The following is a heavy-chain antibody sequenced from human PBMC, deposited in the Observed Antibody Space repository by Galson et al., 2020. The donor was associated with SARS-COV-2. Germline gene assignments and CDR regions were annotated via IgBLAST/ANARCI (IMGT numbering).Heavy chain of an antibody. CDR3: ARRKEGGFDP. D-gene: IGHD3-16*01. Sequence: LETLSLTCTVSGGSISSSGYYWDWLRQPPRKGLEWIGTMYYSGSTNYNASLKSRVTISADTSKNQFSLRLSSVTAADTAMYYCARRKEGGFDPWGQGTLVIVAS. CDR1: GGSISSSGYY. V-gene: IGHV4-39*01. J-gene: IGHJ5*02. CDR2: MYYSGST.